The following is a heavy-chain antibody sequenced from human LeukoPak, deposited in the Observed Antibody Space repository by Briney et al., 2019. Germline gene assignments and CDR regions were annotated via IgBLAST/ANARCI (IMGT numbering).Heavy chain of an antibody. J-gene: IGHJ4*02. CDR2: IYYSGST. CDR1: GVSISSYY. D-gene: IGHD3-3*01. Sequence: SETLSLTCTVSGVSISSYYWSWIRQPPGKGLEWIGYIYYSGSTNYNPSLKSRVTISVDTSKNQFSLKLSSVTAADTAVYYCARVGSDFWSGYYIGYWGQGTLVTVSS. CDR3: ARVGSDFWSGYYIGY. V-gene: IGHV4-59*01.